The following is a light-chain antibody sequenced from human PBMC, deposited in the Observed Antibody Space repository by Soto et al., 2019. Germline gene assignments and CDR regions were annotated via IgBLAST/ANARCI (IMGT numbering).Light chain of an antibody. V-gene: IGKV3-20*01. Sequence: EIVLAQSPGTLSLSPGERATLSCRASQSVNSDFLAWYQKKPGQAPRLLIYGASSRATGIPDRFSGSGSGTAFTLTISRLEPEDFAVYYCQQYGSSPPTFGQGTRLEIK. CDR1: QSVNSDF. J-gene: IGKJ5*01. CDR3: QQYGSSPPT. CDR2: GAS.